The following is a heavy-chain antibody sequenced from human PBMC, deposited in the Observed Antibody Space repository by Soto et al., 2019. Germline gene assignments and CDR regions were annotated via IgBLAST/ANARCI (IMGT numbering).Heavy chain of an antibody. J-gene: IGHJ6*02. CDR1: GGSISSSSYY. D-gene: IGHD3-22*01. CDR3: ARISSGYYKGYYYGMDV. CDR2: IYYSGST. V-gene: IGHV4-39*01. Sequence: SETLSLTSTVSGGSISSSSYYWGWIRQPPGKGLEWIGSIYYSGSTYYNPSLKSRVTISVDTSKNQFSLKLSSVTAADTAVYYCARISSGYYKGYYYGMDVWGQGTTVTVSS.